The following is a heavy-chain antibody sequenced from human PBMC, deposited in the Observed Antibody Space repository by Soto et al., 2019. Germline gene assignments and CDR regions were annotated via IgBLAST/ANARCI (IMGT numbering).Heavy chain of an antibody. CDR1: GFTFSSYA. CDR3: ARGMVRAFGYYYYGMDV. D-gene: IGHD3-10*01. CDR2: ISYDGSNK. J-gene: IGHJ6*02. V-gene: IGHV3-30-3*01. Sequence: QVQLVESGGGVVQPGRSLRLSCAASGFTFSSYAMHWVRQAPGKGLEWVAVISYDGSNKYYADSVKGRFTISRDNSKNTLYLQMNSLRAEDTAVYYCARGMVRAFGYYYYGMDVWGQGTTVTVSS.